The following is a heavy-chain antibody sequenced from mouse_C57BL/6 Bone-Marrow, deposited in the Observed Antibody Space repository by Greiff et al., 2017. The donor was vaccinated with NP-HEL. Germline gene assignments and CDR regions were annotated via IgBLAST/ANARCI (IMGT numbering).Heavy chain of an antibody. J-gene: IGHJ4*01. CDR2: IYPGSGST. CDR1: GYTFTSYW. V-gene: IGHV1-55*01. Sequence: QVQLQQPGAELVKPGASVKMSCKASGYTFTSYWITWVKQRPGQGLEWIGDIYPGSGSTNYNEKFKSKATLTVDTSSSTAYMQLSSLTSEDFAVYYCARGYGSSYGYYAMDYWGQGTSVTVSS. CDR3: ARGYGSSYGYYAMDY. D-gene: IGHD1-1*01.